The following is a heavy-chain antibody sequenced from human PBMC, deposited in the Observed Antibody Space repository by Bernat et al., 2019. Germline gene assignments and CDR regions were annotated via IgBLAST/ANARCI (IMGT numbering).Heavy chain of an antibody. D-gene: IGHD1-26*01. Sequence: QVQLQQWGAGLLKPSETLSLTCAVYGGSFSGYYWSWIRQPPGKGLEWIGEINHSGSTNYNPSLKSRVTISVDTAKKQFSLKASLWAGADTGGEYCGAFGRGGYRLDYRGQGTLGNGS. J-gene: IGHJ4*02. CDR1: GGSFSGYY. V-gene: IGHV4-34*01. CDR3: GAFGRGGYRLDY. CDR2: INHSGST.